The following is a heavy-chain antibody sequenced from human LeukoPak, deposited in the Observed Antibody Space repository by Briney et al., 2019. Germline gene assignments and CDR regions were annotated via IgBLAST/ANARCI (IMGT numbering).Heavy chain of an antibody. CDR2: IYYSGST. Sequence: SETLSLTCTVSGGSISSYYWGWIRQPPGKGLEWIGSIYYSGSTYYNPSLKSRVTISVDTSKNQFSLKLSSVTAADTAVYYCARHPKTPGRDAFDIWGQGTMVTVSS. CDR3: ARHPKTPGRDAFDI. CDR1: GGSISSYY. J-gene: IGHJ3*02. V-gene: IGHV4-39*01.